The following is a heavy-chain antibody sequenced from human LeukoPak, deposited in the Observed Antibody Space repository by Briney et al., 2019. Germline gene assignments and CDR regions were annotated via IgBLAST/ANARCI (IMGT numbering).Heavy chain of an antibody. J-gene: IGHJ4*02. CDR1: GGYFSTYY. CDR2: INHSGST. D-gene: IGHD5-18*01. V-gene: IGHV4-34*01. Sequence: SETLSLTCAYYGGYFSTYYWSWLRQPPGKGLEWIGEINHSGSTNYKPSLKSRLTISVDTSKNQFSLKLSSVTAADTAVYYCARHANAYSYHFDYWGQGTLVTVSS. CDR3: ARHANAYSYHFDY.